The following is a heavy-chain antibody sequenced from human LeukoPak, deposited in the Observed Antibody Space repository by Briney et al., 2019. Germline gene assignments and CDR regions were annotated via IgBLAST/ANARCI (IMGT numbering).Heavy chain of an antibody. Sequence: SVKVSCKASGGTFSSYAISWVRQAPGQGLEWMGGIIPIFGTANYAQKFQGRVTITTDESTSTAYMELSSLRSEDTAVYYCAEGRFGELRAFDIWGQGTMVTVSS. V-gene: IGHV1-69*05. J-gene: IGHJ3*02. CDR2: IIPIFGTA. CDR3: AEGRFGELRAFDI. D-gene: IGHD3-10*01. CDR1: GGTFSSYA.